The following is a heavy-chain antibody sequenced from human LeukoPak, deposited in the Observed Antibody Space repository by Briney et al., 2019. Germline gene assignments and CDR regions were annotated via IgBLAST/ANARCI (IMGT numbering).Heavy chain of an antibody. Sequence: ASVKVSCKASGYTFTSYYIHWVRQAPGQGLEWMGIINPIGGTTDYAQKFQGRVTMTRDTSTSTVYMELSSLRSEDTAVYYCASSKPAWFGEDYYYMDVWGKGTTVTVSS. D-gene: IGHD3-10*01. CDR1: GYTFTSYY. CDR3: ASSKPAWFGEDYYYMDV. J-gene: IGHJ6*03. V-gene: IGHV1-46*01. CDR2: INPIGGTT.